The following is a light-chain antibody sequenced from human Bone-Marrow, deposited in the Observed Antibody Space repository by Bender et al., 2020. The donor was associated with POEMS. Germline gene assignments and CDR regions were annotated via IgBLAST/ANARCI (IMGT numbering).Light chain of an antibody. CDR1: SSNIGSHT. Sequence: QSVLTQPPSASGTPGQRVTISCSGISSNIGSHTVSWYQQLPGTAPKLLIYNNNQCPSGVPDRFSGSKSGTSASLAISGLQSEDEADFYCCSYAGSSAYVFGTGTKVTVL. CDR2: NNN. J-gene: IGLJ1*01. V-gene: IGLV1-44*01. CDR3: CSYAGSSAYV.